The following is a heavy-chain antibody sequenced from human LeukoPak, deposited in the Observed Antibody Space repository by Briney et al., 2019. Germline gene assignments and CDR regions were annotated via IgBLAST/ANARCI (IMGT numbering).Heavy chain of an antibody. V-gene: IGHV4-34*01. CDR2: INHSGST. CDR1: GFTFSSYA. CDR3: ARVGRVLRFLEWSLQFDY. D-gene: IGHD3-3*01. J-gene: IGHJ4*02. Sequence: PGGSLRLSCAASGFTFSSYAMSWIRQPPGKGLEWIGEINHSGSTNYNPSLKSRVTISVDTSKNQFSLKLSSVTAADTAVYYCARVGRVLRFLEWSLQFDYWGQGTLVTVSS.